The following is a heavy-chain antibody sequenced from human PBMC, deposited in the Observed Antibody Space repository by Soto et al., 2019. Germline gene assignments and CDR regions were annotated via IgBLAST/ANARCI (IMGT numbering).Heavy chain of an antibody. D-gene: IGHD3-16*01. CDR1: GYTFTSYW. V-gene: IGHV5-51*01. Sequence: GESLKISCKGSGYTFTSYWIGWVRQMPGKGLEWMGLVYPGDSDTRYSPSFQGQVTISADKSISTAYLQWSSLKASDTAIYYCARHFVERGHYYYYWMLFWCQTILVTVFS. J-gene: IGHJ4*03. CDR3: ARHFVERGHYYYYWMLF. CDR2: VYPGDSDT.